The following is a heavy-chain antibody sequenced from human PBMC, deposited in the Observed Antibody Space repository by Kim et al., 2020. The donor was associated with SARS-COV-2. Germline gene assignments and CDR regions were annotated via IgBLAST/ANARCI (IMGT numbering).Heavy chain of an antibody. V-gene: IGHV3-30*01. CDR3: ARGYGTTDKVFDY. D-gene: IGHD1-7*01. Sequence: ADSEKGRFTIYRDNSQKTLYLQMNSLGAEDTAVYYCARGYGTTDKVFDYWGQGTLVTVSS. J-gene: IGHJ4*02.